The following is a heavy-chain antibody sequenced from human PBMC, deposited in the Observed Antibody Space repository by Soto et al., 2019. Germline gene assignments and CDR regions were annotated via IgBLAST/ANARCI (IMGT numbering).Heavy chain of an antibody. D-gene: IGHD2-2*01. J-gene: IGHJ4*02. V-gene: IGHV1-69*02. CDR3: ARSVQDIVVVPAAMFDY. CDR2: IIPILGIA. Sequence: GAPRKGSFKASRGTLSSQTNSWVRQAPGKRLEWKGRIIPILGIANYAQKFQGRVTITADKSTSTAYMELSSLRSEDTAVYYCARSVQDIVVVPAAMFDYWGQGTLVTVSS. CDR1: RGTLSSQT.